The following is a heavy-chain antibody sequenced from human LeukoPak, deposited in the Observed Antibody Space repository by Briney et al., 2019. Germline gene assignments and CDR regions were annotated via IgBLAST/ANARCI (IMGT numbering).Heavy chain of an antibody. CDR3: AKDSKKLSPRVFDI. J-gene: IGHJ3*02. CDR1: GFSFSSYA. V-gene: IGHV3-23*01. CDR2: ISGSGGST. Sequence: GSLRLSCAASGFSFSSYAMNWVRQAPGKGLEWVSAISGSGGSTYYADSVKGRFTISRDNSKNTVYLQMSSLRAEDTAVYYCAKDSKKLSPRVFDIWGQGTMVTVSS. D-gene: IGHD4-23*01.